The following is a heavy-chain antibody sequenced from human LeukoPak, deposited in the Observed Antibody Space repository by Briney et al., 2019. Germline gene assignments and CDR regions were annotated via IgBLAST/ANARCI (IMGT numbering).Heavy chain of an antibody. Sequence: GGSLRLSCAASGYIFSDHAMHWVRQAPGKGLEWLAYLSHDGTTAYYANSVKGRLTISRDNSKNTLYLQMDSLRAEDTAVYYCARDRAWNYFDYWGQGTLVTVSS. D-gene: IGHD3-3*01. J-gene: IGHJ4*02. CDR2: LSHDGTTA. CDR3: ARDRAWNYFDY. CDR1: GYIFSDHA. V-gene: IGHV3-30*04.